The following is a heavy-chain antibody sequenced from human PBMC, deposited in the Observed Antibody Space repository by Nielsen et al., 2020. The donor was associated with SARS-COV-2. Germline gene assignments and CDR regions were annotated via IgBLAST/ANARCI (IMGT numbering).Heavy chain of an antibody. J-gene: IGHJ4*02. CDR1: GFTFSTYT. CDR2: IASSDKTT. V-gene: IGHV3-48*02. Sequence: GGSLRLSCAASGFTFSTYTMNWVRQAPGKGLEWVSYIASSDKTTYYADSVKGRFTVSRDNAKNSLYLQMSSLRDEDTAVYYCARGMYGMGSHVFDYWGQGTLVTVSS. D-gene: IGHD2-8*01. CDR3: ARGMYGMGSHVFDY.